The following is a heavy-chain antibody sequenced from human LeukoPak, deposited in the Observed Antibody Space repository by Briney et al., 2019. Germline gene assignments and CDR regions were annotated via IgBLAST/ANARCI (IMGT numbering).Heavy chain of an antibody. J-gene: IGHJ5*02. CDR1: GFTFSDYY. Sequence: PGGSLRLSCAASGFTFSDYYMSWIRQAPGKGLEWVSYISTTSSYTDYADSVRGRFTISRDNANNLLYLQMNSLRPEDTGVYYCARDWYCSSSICYTDRNWFDPWGQGTLVTVSS. CDR3: ARDWYCSSSICYTDRNWFDP. V-gene: IGHV3-11*05. CDR2: ISTTSSYT. D-gene: IGHD2-2*02.